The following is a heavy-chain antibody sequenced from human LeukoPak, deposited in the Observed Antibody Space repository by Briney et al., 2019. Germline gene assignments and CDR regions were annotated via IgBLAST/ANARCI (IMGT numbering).Heavy chain of an antibody. CDR3: ARDSTRAGGMDV. J-gene: IGHJ6*02. V-gene: IGHV4-59*01. Sequence: KASETLSLTCTVSGGSISSYYWSWIRQPPGKGLEWIGYIYYSGSTNYNPSLKSRVTISVDTSKSQFSLKLSSVTAADTAVYYCARDSTRAGGMDVWGQGTTVTVSS. CDR2: IYYSGST. CDR1: GGSISSYY.